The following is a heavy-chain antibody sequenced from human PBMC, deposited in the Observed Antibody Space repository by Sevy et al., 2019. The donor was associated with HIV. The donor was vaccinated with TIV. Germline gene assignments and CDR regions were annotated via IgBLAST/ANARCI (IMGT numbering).Heavy chain of an antibody. Sequence: ASVKVSCKASGYTFTNYPIAWVGQAPGQGLEWMGWISNKNRETKYAQKLQGRATMSTDTSTSTVYMELRSLRSDDTAVYYCARDADSNCHHYLDYFDYWGQGTPVTVSS. V-gene: IGHV1-18*01. CDR2: ISNKNRET. CDR3: ARDADSNCHHYLDYFDY. D-gene: IGHD3-22*01. CDR1: GYTFTNYP. J-gene: IGHJ4*02.